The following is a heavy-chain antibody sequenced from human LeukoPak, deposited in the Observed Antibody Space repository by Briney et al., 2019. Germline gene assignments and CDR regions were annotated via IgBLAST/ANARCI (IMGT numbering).Heavy chain of an antibody. CDR2: ISGKGEST. J-gene: IGHJ4*02. Sequence: PGGSPRLSCVASGFTFSTYVLHWVRQAPGKGLEYVSGISGKGESTYYADSVKGRFTISRDNSKNTLNLQMGSLRAEDMAVYYCARSGSGSGSPGGYFDYWGQGILVTVSS. CDR3: ARSGSGSGSPGGYFDY. CDR1: GFTFSTYV. V-gene: IGHV3-64*02. D-gene: IGHD1-26*01.